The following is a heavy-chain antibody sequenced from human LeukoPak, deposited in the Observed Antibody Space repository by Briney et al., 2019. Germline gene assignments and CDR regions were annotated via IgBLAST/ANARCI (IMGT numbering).Heavy chain of an antibody. D-gene: IGHD1-1*01. CDR1: GFTFSNYW. Sequence: GGSLRLSCAASGFTFSNYWMTWVRQAPGKGLEWVANIKQDGSEENYVDSVKGRFTISRDNSKNTLYLQMNSLRAEDTAVYYCARDRRYNWNDLATVFDYWGQGTLVTVSS. CDR3: ARDRRYNWNDLATVFDY. CDR2: IKQDGSEE. J-gene: IGHJ4*02. V-gene: IGHV3-7*01.